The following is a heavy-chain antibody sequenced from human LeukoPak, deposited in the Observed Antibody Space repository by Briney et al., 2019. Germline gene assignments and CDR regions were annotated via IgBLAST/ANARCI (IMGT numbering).Heavy chain of an antibody. J-gene: IGHJ6*02. Sequence: PGGSLRLSCAASGFTFSSYGMHWVRQAPGKGLEWVAVIWYDGSNKYYADSVKGRFTFSRDNSKNTLYLQMNSLRAEDTAVYYCARTDYGDLRGSYGMDVWGQGTTVTVSS. CDR1: GFTFSSYG. CDR3: ARTDYGDLRGSYGMDV. V-gene: IGHV3-30*19. D-gene: IGHD4-17*01. CDR2: IWYDGSNK.